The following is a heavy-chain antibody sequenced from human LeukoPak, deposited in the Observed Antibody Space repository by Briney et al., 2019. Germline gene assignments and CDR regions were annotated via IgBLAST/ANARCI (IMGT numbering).Heavy chain of an antibody. CDR3: TRPISYYDSSGYYPSSYFDL. CDR1: GFTFSGSA. D-gene: IGHD3-22*01. Sequence: GGSLRLSCAASGFTFSGSAMHWVRQASGKGLEWVGRIRSKANSYATAYAASVKGRLTISRDDSKNTAYLQMNSLKTEDTAVYYCTRPISYYDSSGYYPSSYFDLWGRGTLVTVSS. J-gene: IGHJ2*01. V-gene: IGHV3-73*01. CDR2: IRSKANSYAT.